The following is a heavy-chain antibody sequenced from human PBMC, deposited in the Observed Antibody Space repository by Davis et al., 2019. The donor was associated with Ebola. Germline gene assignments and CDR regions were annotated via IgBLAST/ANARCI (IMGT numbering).Heavy chain of an antibody. J-gene: IGHJ6*03. CDR2: VVVGSGNT. D-gene: IGHD2-2*01. CDR3: AAASLYYYYYMDV. CDR1: GFTSTRSA. Sequence: SVKVSCKASGFTSTRSAVQWVRQARGQRLEWIGWVVVGSGNTNYTHQFQDRVTISRDMSTSTAYMELSSLRSEDTAVYFCAAASLYYYYYMDVWGKGTTVTVSS. V-gene: IGHV1-58*01.